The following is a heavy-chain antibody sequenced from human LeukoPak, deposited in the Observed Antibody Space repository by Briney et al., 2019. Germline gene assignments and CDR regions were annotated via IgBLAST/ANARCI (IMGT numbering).Heavy chain of an antibody. CDR1: GGSISSGSYY. CDR2: IYRSGST. V-gene: IGHV4-61*02. Sequence: SQTLSLTCTVSGGSISSGSYYGGWIRQPAGRGLEWIERIYRSGSTNYNPSLKSRVTISVDTSKTQFSLTLSSVTAADTAVYYCARDRAYDYVWASYRYIWFDPWGQGTLVTVSS. CDR3: ARDRAYDYVWASYRYIWFDP. J-gene: IGHJ5*02. D-gene: IGHD3-16*02.